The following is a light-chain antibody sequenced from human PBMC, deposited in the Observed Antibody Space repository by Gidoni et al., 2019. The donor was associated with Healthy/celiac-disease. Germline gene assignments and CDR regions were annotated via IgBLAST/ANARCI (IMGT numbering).Light chain of an antibody. Sequence: QSALTPPSSVSGSPGQSITISCTGTSSDVGGYNYVSWYQQHPGKAPKLMIYEVSNRPSGVSNRFSGSKSGNTASLTIAGLQAEDEADDYCSSYTSSSSYVFGTGTKVTVL. CDR1: SSDVGGYNY. J-gene: IGLJ1*01. CDR3: SSYTSSSSYV. CDR2: EVS. V-gene: IGLV2-14*01.